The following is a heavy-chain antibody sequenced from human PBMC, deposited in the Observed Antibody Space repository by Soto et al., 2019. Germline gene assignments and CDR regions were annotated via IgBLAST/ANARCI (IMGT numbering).Heavy chain of an antibody. V-gene: IGHV1-46*01. CDR1: GYTFTSYY. D-gene: IGHD2-15*01. J-gene: IGHJ6*02. CDR2: INPSGGST. CDR3: ARDGGSDYYYYYGMDV. Sequence: ASVKVSCKASGYTFTSYYMHWVRQAPGQGLEWMGIINPSGGSTSYAQKFQGRVTMTRDTSTSTVYMELSSLRSEDTAVYYCARDGGSDYYYYYGMDVWGQGTTVTVSS.